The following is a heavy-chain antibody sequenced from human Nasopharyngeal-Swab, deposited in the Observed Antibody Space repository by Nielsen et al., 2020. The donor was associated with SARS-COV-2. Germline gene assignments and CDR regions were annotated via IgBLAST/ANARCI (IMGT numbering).Heavy chain of an antibody. CDR2: IYYSGST. CDR1: GGSISSSSYY. Sequence: SETLSLTCTVSGGSISSSSYYWGWIRQPPGKGLEWIGSIYYSGSTYYNPSLKSRVTISVVTSKNQFSLKLSSVTAADTAVYYCVGSSWYGDYYYYYGMDVWGQGTTVTVSS. V-gene: IGHV4-39*07. J-gene: IGHJ6*02. CDR3: VGSSWYGDYYYYYGMDV. D-gene: IGHD6-13*01.